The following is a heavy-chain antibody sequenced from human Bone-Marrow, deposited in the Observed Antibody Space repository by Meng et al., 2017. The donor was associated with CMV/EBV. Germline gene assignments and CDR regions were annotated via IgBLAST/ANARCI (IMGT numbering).Heavy chain of an antibody. CDR1: GFTFNPYA. J-gene: IGHJ4*02. CDR3: AKERQFDY. CDR2: ISTSSAFI. Sequence: GGSRRLSCAASGFTFNPYAMNWVRQAPGKGLEWVSSISTSSAFIYYADSVKGRFTISRDDGKNSLYLQMNSLRAEDTAVYYCAKERQFDYWGQGTLVTVSS. V-gene: IGHV3-21*04.